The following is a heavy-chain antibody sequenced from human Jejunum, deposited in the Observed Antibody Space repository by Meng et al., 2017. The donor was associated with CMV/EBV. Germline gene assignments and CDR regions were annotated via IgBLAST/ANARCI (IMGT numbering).Heavy chain of an antibody. CDR2: ISTSGGFT. CDR3: AKGAATCGSTSCHRSWFDP. D-gene: IGHD2-2*01. Sequence: MHWVRQSPGKGLEWVSLISTSGGFTYYADSVKGRFTISRDNAKNSLYLQLNSLRAEDTAVYYCAKGAATCGSTSCHRSWFDPWGQGTLVTVSS. J-gene: IGHJ5*02. V-gene: IGHV3-21*01.